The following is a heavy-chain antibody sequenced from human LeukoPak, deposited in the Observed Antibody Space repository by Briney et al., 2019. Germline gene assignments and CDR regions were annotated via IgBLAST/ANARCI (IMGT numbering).Heavy chain of an antibody. Sequence: PGGSLRLSCAASGFTFSSYGMHWVRQAPGKGLEWVAFIRYDGSNKYYADSVKGRFTISRDNSKNTLYLQMNSLRAEDTALYYCAKADGSAYPNYFDYWGQGTLVTVSS. CDR1: GFTFSSYG. J-gene: IGHJ4*02. CDR3: AKADGSAYPNYFDY. D-gene: IGHD3-10*01. V-gene: IGHV3-30*02. CDR2: IRYDGSNK.